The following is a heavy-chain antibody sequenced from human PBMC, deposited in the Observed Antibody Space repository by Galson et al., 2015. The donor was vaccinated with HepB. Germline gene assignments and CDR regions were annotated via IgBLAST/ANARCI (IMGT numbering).Heavy chain of an antibody. V-gene: IGHV3-23*01. Sequence: SLRLSCAASGFTFSSFAMSWVRQAPGKGLECVSSISYSGGRTHYADSVKGRVTISRDNSKNTLYLQMNSLRAEDTALYYCAKMGYSNFENNYFDPWGQGTLVTVSS. CDR1: GFTFSSFA. CDR2: ISYSGGRT. D-gene: IGHD4-11*01. CDR3: AKMGYSNFENNYFDP. J-gene: IGHJ5*02.